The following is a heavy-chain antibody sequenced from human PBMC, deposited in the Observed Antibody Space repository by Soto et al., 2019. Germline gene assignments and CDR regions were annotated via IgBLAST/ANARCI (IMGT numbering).Heavy chain of an antibody. V-gene: IGHV4-4*02. J-gene: IGHJ4*02. CDR1: GDSINSNYC. D-gene: IGHD6-19*01. CDR3: ARDTGWGLGY. Sequence: QVQLQESGPGLVRPSGTLSLTCAVSGDSINSNYCWTCVRQPPGKGLEWIAEIYYSGGTSYNPSLKSRVTISMDKSKNQFCLNLTSVTAADTAMYYCARDTGWGLGYWGLGTLVTVSS. CDR2: IYYSGGT.